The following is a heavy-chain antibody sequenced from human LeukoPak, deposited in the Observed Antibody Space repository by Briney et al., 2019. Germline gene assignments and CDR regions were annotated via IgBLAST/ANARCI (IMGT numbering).Heavy chain of an antibody. CDR1: GGSISSGSYY. J-gene: IGHJ3*02. Sequence: PSETLSLTCTVSGGSISSGSYYWSWTRQPAGKGLEWIGRIYSGGSTNYNPSLKSRVTISVDTSKNQFSLKLSSVTAADTAVYYCARDPHLLIGASGAFDIWGQGTMVTVSS. D-gene: IGHD6-13*01. CDR2: IYSGGST. CDR3: ARDPHLLIGASGAFDI. V-gene: IGHV4-61*02.